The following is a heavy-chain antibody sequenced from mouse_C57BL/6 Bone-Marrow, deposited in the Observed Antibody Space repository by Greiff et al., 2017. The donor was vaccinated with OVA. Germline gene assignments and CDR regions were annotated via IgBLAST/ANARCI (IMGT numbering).Heavy chain of an antibody. CDR1: GFTFSNYW. CDR2: IRLKSENYAT. J-gene: IGHJ3*01. CDR3: TGVGSNYPFAY. D-gene: IGHD2-5*01. V-gene: IGHV6-3*01. Sequence: EVKLVESGGGLVQPGGSMKLSCVASGFTFSNYWMNWVRQSPEKGLEWVAQIRLKSENYATHYAESVKGRFTISRDDSKSSVYLQMNNLRAEDTGIYYCTGVGSNYPFAYWGQGTLVTVSA.